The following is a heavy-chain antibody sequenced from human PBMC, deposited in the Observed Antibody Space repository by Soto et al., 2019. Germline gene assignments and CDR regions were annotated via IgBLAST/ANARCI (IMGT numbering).Heavy chain of an antibody. D-gene: IGHD6-19*01. CDR3: GRGSGTAVAALPVSH. CDR2: IIPILGIA. Sequence: SGKVSWKASGGTFSSYTISWGRQAPGQGLEWMGRIIPILGIANYAQKFQGRVTITADKSTSTAYMELSSLRSEDTAMYYCGRGSGTAVAALPVSHWGQGTLVTDSS. J-gene: IGHJ4*02. V-gene: IGHV1-69*02. CDR1: GGTFSSYT.